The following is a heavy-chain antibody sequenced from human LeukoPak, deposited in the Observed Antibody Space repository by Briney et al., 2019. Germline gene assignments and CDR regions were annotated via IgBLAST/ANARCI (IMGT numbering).Heavy chain of an antibody. CDR1: GYTFTGYY. V-gene: IGHV1-2*02. J-gene: IGHJ3*02. Sequence: ASVKVSCKASGYTFTGYYIHWVRQAPGQGLEWMGWIIPNSGGTNYAQKFQGRVTMTRYTSISTAYMELSRLRSDDAAVYYCARHTRYYYDSSAYYRSDAFDIWGQGTMVTVSS. CDR3: ARHTRYYYDSSAYYRSDAFDI. CDR2: IIPNSGGT. D-gene: IGHD3-22*01.